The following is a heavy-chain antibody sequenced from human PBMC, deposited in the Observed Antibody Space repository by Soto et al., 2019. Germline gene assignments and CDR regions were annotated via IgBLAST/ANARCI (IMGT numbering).Heavy chain of an antibody. CDR3: AKDSYYYDSSGYSPLDY. D-gene: IGHD3-22*01. J-gene: IGHJ4*02. V-gene: IGHV3-23*01. CDR2: ISGSGGST. Sequence: EVQLLESGGGLVQPGGSLRLSCAASGFTFSSYAMSWVRQAPGKGLEWVSAISGSGGSTYYADSVKGRFTISRDNSKNTLYLQMNSLRAEDTAVYYCAKDSYYYDSSGYSPLDYWGQGTLVTVSS. CDR1: GFTFSSYA.